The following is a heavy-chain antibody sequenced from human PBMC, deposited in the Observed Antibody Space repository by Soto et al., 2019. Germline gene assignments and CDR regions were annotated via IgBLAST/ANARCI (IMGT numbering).Heavy chain of an antibody. CDR3: TTARGTYGAEYFQH. J-gene: IGHJ1*01. CDR2: ISGSGGTT. CDR1: GFTFSSYA. V-gene: IGHV3-23*01. Sequence: PGGSLRLSCAASGFTFSSYAMSWVRQARGKGLEWVSAISGSGGTTDYAAPVKGRFTISRDDSKNTLYLQMNSLKTEDTAVYYYTTARGTYGAEYFQHWGQGTLVTVSS. D-gene: IGHD4-17*01.